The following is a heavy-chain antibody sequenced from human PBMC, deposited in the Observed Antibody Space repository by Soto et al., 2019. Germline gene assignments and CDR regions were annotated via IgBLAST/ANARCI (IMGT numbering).Heavy chain of an antibody. J-gene: IGHJ4*02. CDR1: GFTFSSYW. CDR2: INSDGSST. Sequence: EVQLVESGGALVQPGGSLRLSCAASGFTFSSYWMHWVRQAPGKGLVWVSRINSDGSSTSYGDSVKGRFTISRDNAKNTLYLQMNSLRAEDTAVYYCARTSLVVAAATREDYWGQGTLVTVSS. CDR3: ARTSLVVAAATREDY. D-gene: IGHD2-15*01. V-gene: IGHV3-74*01.